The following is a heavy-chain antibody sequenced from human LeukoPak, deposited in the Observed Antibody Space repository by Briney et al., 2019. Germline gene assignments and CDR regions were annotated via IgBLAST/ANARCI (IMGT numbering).Heavy chain of an antibody. J-gene: IGHJ5*02. Sequence: SETLSLTCTVSGGSISSYYWSWIRQPPGKGLEWIGYIYTSGSTKYNPSLKSRVTISADTSRNQFSLKLTSVTAADTAVYYCARMNDYSSSFDPWGQGTLVTASS. CDR2: IYTSGST. CDR1: GGSISSYY. CDR3: ARMNDYSSSFDP. V-gene: IGHV4-4*09. D-gene: IGHD6-6*01.